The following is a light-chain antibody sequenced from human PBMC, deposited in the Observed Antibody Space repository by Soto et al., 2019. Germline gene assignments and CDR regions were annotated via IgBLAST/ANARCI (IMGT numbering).Light chain of an antibody. V-gene: IGLV2-8*01. CDR3: SSFVGGHHVV. CDR2: EVT. Sequence: QSALTQPPSASGSPGQSVTISCTGTSSDVGGYNYVSWFQQHPGKAPKLIIYEVTKRPSGVPDRFSGSKSGNTASLTVSGLQAEDEADYYCSSFVGGHHVVFGGGTQLTVL. J-gene: IGLJ2*01. CDR1: SSDVGGYNY.